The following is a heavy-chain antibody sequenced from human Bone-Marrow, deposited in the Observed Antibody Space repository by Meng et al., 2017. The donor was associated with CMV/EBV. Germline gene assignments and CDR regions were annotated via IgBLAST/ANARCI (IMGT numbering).Heavy chain of an antibody. CDR1: GFTFSSYD. CDR3: ARGGGTTEY. J-gene: IGHJ4*02. D-gene: IGHD1-7*01. Sequence: GESLKISCAACGFTFSSYDMHWVRQATGKGLEWVSAIGTAGDTYYPGSVKGQFTISRENAKNSLYLQMNSLRAEDTAVYYCARGGGTTEYWGQGTLVTVSS. CDR2: IGTAGDT. V-gene: IGHV3-13*03.